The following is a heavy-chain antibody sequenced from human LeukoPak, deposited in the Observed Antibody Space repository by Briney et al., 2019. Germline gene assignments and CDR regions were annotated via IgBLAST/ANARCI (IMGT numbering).Heavy chain of an antibody. CDR2: IIPILGIA. Sequence: SVKVSCKASGGTFISYAISWVRQAPGQGREWMGRIIPILGIANYAQKFQGRVTITADKSTSTAYMELSSLRSEDTAVYYCARVDSGYDYYYYGMDVWGQGTTVTVSS. J-gene: IGHJ6*02. V-gene: IGHV1-69*04. D-gene: IGHD5-12*01. CDR3: ARVDSGYDYYYYGMDV. CDR1: GGTFISYA.